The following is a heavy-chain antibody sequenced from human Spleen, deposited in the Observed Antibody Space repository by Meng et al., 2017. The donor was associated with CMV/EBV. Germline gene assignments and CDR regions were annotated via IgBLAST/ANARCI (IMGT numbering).Heavy chain of an antibody. CDR2: IRYDGSNK. CDR3: AKDLIVVVPAANNWFDP. D-gene: IGHD2-2*01. J-gene: IGHJ5*02. V-gene: IGHV3-30*02. Sequence: LSLTCAASGFTFSSYGMHWVRQAPGKGLEWVAFIRYDGSNKYYADSVKGRFTISRDNSKNTLYLQMNSLRAEDTAVYYCAKDLIVVVPAANNWFDPWGQGTLVTVSS. CDR1: GFTFSSYG.